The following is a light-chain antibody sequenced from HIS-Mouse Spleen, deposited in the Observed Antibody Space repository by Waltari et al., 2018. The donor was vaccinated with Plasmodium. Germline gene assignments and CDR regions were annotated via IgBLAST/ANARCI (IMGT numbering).Light chain of an antibody. CDR3: SSYTSSILV. V-gene: IGLV2-14*01. CDR2: EVS. J-gene: IGLJ2*01. Sequence: QSALTQPASVSGSPGQSITISCTGTSSDVGGYNYVSWYQQHPGTAPKRMIYEVSNRPSGVANRFSGSKSGNTASLTISGLQAEDEADYYCSSYTSSILVFGGGTKLTVL. CDR1: SSDVGGYNY.